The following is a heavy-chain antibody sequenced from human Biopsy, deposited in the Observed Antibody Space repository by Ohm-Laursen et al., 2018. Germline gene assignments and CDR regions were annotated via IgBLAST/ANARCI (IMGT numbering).Heavy chain of an antibody. V-gene: IGHV1-2*02. CDR2: IDIVNGGA. CDR3: AGERDP. J-gene: IGHJ5*02. CDR1: GYTFTDYY. Sequence: SVKVSCKASGYTFTDYYAHWVRQAPGHGLEWMGWIDIVNGGARYALTFQGRITMTRDTSTSTAYMELSRLTSEDTAVYYCAGERDPWGQGTLVTVSS.